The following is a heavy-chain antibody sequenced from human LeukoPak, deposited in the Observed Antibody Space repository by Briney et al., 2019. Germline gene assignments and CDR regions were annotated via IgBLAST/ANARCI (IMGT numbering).Heavy chain of an antibody. D-gene: IGHD6-19*01. V-gene: IGHV4-59*01. J-gene: IGHJ4*02. CDR1: VGSLSSYY. Sequence: SETLSLTCTVSVGSLSSYYWSWIRQPPGKGLEWIGYIYYSGSTNYNPSLKSRVTISVDTSKNQFSLKLSSVTAADTAVYYCARGGSGWSPLVDYWGQGTLVTVSS. CDR3: ARGGSGWSPLVDY. CDR2: IYYSGST.